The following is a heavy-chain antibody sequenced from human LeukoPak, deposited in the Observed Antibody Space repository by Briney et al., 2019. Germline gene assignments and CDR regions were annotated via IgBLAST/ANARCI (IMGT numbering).Heavy chain of an antibody. D-gene: IGHD3-16*01. J-gene: IGHJ4*02. CDR2: VYGSGGT. V-gene: IGHV4-59*01. Sequence: SETLSLTCTVSGASISSYHWSWIRQPPGKGLEWIGYVYGSGGTVHNPSLKSRVTISVDTSKNHFSLKLTSVTAADTAVYFCARARNFGGGRFYFDSWGQGILVTVSS. CDR1: GASISSYH. CDR3: ARARNFGGGRFYFDS.